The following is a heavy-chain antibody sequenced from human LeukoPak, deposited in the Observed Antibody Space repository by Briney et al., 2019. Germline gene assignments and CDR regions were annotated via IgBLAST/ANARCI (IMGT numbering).Heavy chain of an antibody. V-gene: IGHV3-30*04. CDR3: ARDGDCSGGSCYSAHYYYGMDV. D-gene: IGHD2-15*01. Sequence: GRSLRLSCAAFGFTFSSYAMHWVRQAPGKGLEWVAVISYDGSNKYYADSVKGRFTISRDNSKNTLHLQMNSLRAEDTAVYYCARDGDCSGGSCYSAHYYYGMDVWGKGTTVTVSS. CDR1: GFTFSSYA. CDR2: ISYDGSNK. J-gene: IGHJ6*04.